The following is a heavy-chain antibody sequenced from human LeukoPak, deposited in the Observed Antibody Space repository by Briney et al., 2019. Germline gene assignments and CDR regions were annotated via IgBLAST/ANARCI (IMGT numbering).Heavy chain of an antibody. V-gene: IGHV3-11*04. CDR1: GFTFNDYY. D-gene: IGHD6-25*01. CDR2: IGSSGGSI. Sequence: GGSLRLSCAASGFTFNDYYMSWIRQAPGKGLEWISYIGSSGGSINYADSVKGRFTISRDNAKNSLSLQMNSLRAEDTAVYYCVRGRTSGSGWPFDYWGQGTLVTVSS. CDR3: VRGRTSGSGWPFDY. J-gene: IGHJ4*02.